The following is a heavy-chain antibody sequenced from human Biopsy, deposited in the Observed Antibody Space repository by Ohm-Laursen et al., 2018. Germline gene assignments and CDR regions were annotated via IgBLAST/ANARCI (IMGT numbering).Heavy chain of an antibody. J-gene: IGHJ4*02. Sequence: GSLRLSCSASGFTFSDHYMDWVRQAPGKGLEWVGSSRNKANSYTSVYAASVKGRFTISRDESETSMFLQMSGLKTEDTAVYYCARMFARPGACSGGTCYPGDDYWGQGTLVTVSS. CDR3: ARMFARPGACSGGTCYPGDDY. V-gene: IGHV3-72*01. CDR2: SRNKANSYTS. D-gene: IGHD2-15*01. CDR1: GFTFSDHY.